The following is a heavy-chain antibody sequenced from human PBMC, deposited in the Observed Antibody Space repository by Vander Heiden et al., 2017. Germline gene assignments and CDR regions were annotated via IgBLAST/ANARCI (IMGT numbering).Heavy chain of an antibody. D-gene: IGHD3-16*01. CDR1: GCPLYKYP. J-gene: IGHJ4*02. Sequence: EVLLSESGGDLVQPGGSLRLTCVTSGCPLYKYPFSWVRQAPGKGLGWVSAITGDGESTFYSDSVKGRFTISGDSSRSTLYLHMSGLRDEDTAVYYCVRVGGSYRDYWGQGTRVTVSS. CDR2: ITGDGEST. CDR3: VRVGGSYRDY. V-gene: IGHV3-23*01.